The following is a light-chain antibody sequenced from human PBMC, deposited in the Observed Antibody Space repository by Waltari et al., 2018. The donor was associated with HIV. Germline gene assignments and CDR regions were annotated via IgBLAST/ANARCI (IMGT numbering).Light chain of an antibody. CDR2: RNN. CDR3: AAWDDNLSGWV. J-gene: IGLJ3*02. Sequence: QSVLTQPPSASGTPGQRVTISCSGSSSNIGSNYVYWYQQLPGTAPKLLIYRNNQRPSVVPDRFSGFKSGTSASLAISGLRSEDEADYYCAAWDDNLSGWVFGGGSKLTIL. CDR1: SSNIGSNY. V-gene: IGLV1-47*01.